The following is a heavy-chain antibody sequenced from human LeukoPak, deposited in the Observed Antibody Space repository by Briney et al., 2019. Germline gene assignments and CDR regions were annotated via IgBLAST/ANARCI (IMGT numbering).Heavy chain of an antibody. CDR3: ARLYSSGPGGY. J-gene: IGHJ4*02. V-gene: IGHV3-21*01. CDR1: GFTFSSYS. Sequence: PGGSLRLSCAASGFTFSSYSMSWVRQAPGKGLEWVSSISSSSSSIYYADSVKGRFTISRDNAKNSLYLQMNSLRAEDTAVYYCARLYSSGPGGYWGQGTLVTVSS. CDR2: ISSSSSSI. D-gene: IGHD6-19*01.